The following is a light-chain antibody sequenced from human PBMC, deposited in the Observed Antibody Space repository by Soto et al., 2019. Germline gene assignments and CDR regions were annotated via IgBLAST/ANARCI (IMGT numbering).Light chain of an antibody. J-gene: IGKJ1*01. Sequence: EIVLTQSPGTLSLSPGERATLSCRASRSVSNNYLAWYQQKRGQAPRLLIYDTSSRATGIPDRFSGTGSATDFTLTISSLEPEDFAVYYCQQRSNWPTFGQGTKVDIK. CDR1: RSVSNNY. V-gene: IGKV3D-20*02. CDR2: DTS. CDR3: QQRSNWPT.